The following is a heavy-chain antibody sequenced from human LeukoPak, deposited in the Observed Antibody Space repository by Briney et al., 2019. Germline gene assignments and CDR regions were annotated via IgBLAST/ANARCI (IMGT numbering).Heavy chain of an antibody. J-gene: IGHJ1*01. D-gene: IGHD4-23*01. CDR3: ARFYGGNSGMLPRATFDI. CDR2: ISYRGST. CDR1: GGSLSSGGYY. Sequence: PSQTLSLTRTLSGGSLSSGGYYWSWIRHHPGKGLEWIGYISYRGSTYYNPSLKSRVTISVDTPKNQFSLKLSSVTAADTAVYYCARFYGGNSGMLPRATFDIWGQGTLVTVSS. V-gene: IGHV4-31*03.